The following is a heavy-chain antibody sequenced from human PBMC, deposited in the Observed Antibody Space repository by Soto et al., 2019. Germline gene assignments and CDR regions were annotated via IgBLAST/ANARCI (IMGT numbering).Heavy chain of an antibody. D-gene: IGHD7-27*01. CDR1: GGSISSSSYY. Sequence: SETLSLTCTVSGGSISSSSYYWGWIRQPPGKGLEWIGSIYYSWSTYYNPSLKSRVTISVDTSKNQFSLKLSSVTAADTAVYYCARLRLGLVDYWGQGTLVTVSS. CDR3: ARLRLGLVDY. V-gene: IGHV4-39*01. CDR2: IYYSWST. J-gene: IGHJ4*02.